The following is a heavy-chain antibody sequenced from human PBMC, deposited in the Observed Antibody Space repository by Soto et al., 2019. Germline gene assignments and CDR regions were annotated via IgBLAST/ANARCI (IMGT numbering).Heavy chain of an antibody. J-gene: IGHJ5*02. D-gene: IGHD6-13*01. CDR1: GGSISSGGYY. CDR2: IYYSGST. Sequence: PSETLSLTCTVSGGSISSGGYYWSWIRQPPGKGLEWIGYIYYSGSTNYNPSLKSRVTISVDTSKNQFSLKLSSVTAADTAVYYCARDVVWIAAAGTGGWFDPWGQGTLVTVSS. CDR3: ARDVVWIAAAGTGGWFDP. V-gene: IGHV4-61*08.